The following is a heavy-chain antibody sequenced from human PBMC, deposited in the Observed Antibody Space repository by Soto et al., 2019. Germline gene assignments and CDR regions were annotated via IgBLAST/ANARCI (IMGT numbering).Heavy chain of an antibody. CDR3: AKCGTSGGSCYFAFDI. J-gene: IGHJ3*02. Sequence: GGSLRLSCAASGFTFSSYSMSWVRQAPGKGLEWVSAISGSGGSTYYADSVKGRFTISRDNSKNTLYLQMNSMTAEDTAVYYCAKCGTSGGSCYFAFDIWGQGTMVTVSS. CDR2: ISGSGGST. CDR1: GFTFSSYS. D-gene: IGHD2-15*01. V-gene: IGHV3-23*01.